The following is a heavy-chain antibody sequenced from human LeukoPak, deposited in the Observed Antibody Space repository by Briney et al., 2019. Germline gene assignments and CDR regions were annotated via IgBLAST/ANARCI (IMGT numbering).Heavy chain of an antibody. Sequence: PSETLSLTCAVYGGSFSGYYWSWIRQSPGKGLEWIGEINHSGSTNYNPSLKSRVTISVDTSKNQFSLKLSSVTAADTAVYYCARRGEIYYYYGMDVWGQGTTVTVSS. CDR1: GGSFSGYY. CDR3: ARRGEIYYYYGMDV. CDR2: INHSGST. D-gene: IGHD3-10*01. V-gene: IGHV4-34*01. J-gene: IGHJ6*02.